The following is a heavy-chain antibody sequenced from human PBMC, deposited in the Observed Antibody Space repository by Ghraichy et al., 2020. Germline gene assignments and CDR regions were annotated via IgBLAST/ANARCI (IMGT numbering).Heavy chain of an antibody. CDR1: GFTVTITY. Sequence: GGSLRLSCEASGFTVTITYMSWVRQAPGKGLEWVSVINTGGDRYYADSVKGRFTISRDNSKNTLYLQMNSLRAEDTAVYYCARDPGSGRYYAMDVWGQGTTVIVSS. CDR3: ARDPGSGRYYAMDV. J-gene: IGHJ6*02. D-gene: IGHD6-19*01. V-gene: IGHV3-66*01. CDR2: INTGGDR.